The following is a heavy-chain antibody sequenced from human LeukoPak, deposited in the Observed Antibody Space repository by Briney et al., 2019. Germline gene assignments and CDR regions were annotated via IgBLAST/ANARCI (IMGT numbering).Heavy chain of an antibody. Sequence: SETLSLTCAVYGGSFSGYYWSWIRQPPGKGLEWIGEINHSGSTNYNPSLKSRVTISVDTSKNQFSLQLNSVTPEDTAVYYCAAGYNWNDGDESWFDPWGQGTLVTVSS. CDR3: AAGYNWNDGDESWFDP. CDR1: GGSFSGYY. V-gene: IGHV4-34*01. J-gene: IGHJ5*02. CDR2: INHSGST. D-gene: IGHD1-1*01.